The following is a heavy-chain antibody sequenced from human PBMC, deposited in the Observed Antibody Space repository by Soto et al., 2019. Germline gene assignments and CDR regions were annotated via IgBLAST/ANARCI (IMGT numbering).Heavy chain of an antibody. CDR2: IYHTGST. V-gene: IGHV4-31*03. J-gene: IGHJ4*02. D-gene: IGHD2-15*01. Sequence: PSETLSLTCTVSGDSISRGFYYWSWIRQHPGKGLGWIGNIYHTGSTDFNPSLKSRLTMSVDTSKNQFSLRLTSVTAADTAVYYCARGGPVSVSPAWQLLGYFDYWGQGTLVTVSS. CDR1: GDSISRGFYY. CDR3: ARGGPVSVSPAWQLLGYFDY.